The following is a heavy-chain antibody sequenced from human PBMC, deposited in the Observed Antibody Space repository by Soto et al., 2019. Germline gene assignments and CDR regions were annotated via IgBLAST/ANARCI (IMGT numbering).Heavy chain of an antibody. J-gene: IGHJ3*02. V-gene: IGHV1-18*04. CDR1: GYTFTSYG. D-gene: IGHD3-22*01. CDR3: ASNYYDSSGYYGRRESHAFDI. CDR2: ISAYNGNT. Sequence: RASVKVSCKASGYTFTSYGISWVRQAPGQGLEWMGWISAYNGNTNYAQKLQGRVTMTTDTSTSTAYMELRSLRSDDTAVYYCASNYYDSSGYYGRRESHAFDIWGQGTMVTVSS.